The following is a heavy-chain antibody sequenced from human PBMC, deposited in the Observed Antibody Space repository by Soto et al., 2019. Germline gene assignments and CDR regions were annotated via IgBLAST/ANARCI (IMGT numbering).Heavy chain of an antibody. D-gene: IGHD3-22*01. CDR3: ARHAHDSSGYSGYWFDP. V-gene: IGHV4-39*01. J-gene: IGHJ5*02. CDR2: IYYSGST. CDR1: GGSISSSSYY. Sequence: SETLSLTCTVSGGSISSSSYYWGWIRQPPGKGLEWIGNIYYSGSTYYNPSLKSRVTISVDTSKNQFSLKLSSVTAADTAVYYCARHAHDSSGYSGYWFDPWGQGTLVTVSS.